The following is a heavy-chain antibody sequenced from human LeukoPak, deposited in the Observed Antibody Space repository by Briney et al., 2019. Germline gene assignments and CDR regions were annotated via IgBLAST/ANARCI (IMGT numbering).Heavy chain of an antibody. J-gene: IGHJ4*02. CDR2: IYHSGST. CDR3: ARSGSIVATVYYFDY. Sequence: SETLSLTCAISGGSISSSNWWSWVRQPPGKGLEWIGEIYHSGSTNYNPSLKSRVTISVDKSKNQFSLKLSSVTAADTAVYYCARSGSIVATVYYFDYWGRGTLVTVSS. V-gene: IGHV4-4*02. CDR1: GGSISSSNW. D-gene: IGHD3-22*01.